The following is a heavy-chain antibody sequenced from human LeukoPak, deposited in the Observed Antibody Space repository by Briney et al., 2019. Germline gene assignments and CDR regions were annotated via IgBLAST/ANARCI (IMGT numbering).Heavy chain of an antibody. Sequence: SETLSLTCTVSGGSISSSSYYWGWIRQPPGKGLEWIGEINHSGSTNYNPSLKSRVTISVDTSKNQFSLKLSSVTAADTAVYYCARRLGYSSSWPYYYYYYMDVWGKGTTVTISS. CDR1: GGSISSSSYY. CDR2: INHSGST. CDR3: ARRLGYSSSWPYYYYYYMDV. J-gene: IGHJ6*03. D-gene: IGHD6-13*01. V-gene: IGHV4-39*07.